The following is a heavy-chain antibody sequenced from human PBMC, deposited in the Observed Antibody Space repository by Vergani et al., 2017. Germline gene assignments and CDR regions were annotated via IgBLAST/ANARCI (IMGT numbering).Heavy chain of an antibody. CDR3: AKEHYDFWSGYPNLSPFDL. CDR2: ISWNSGSI. J-gene: IGHJ2*01. V-gene: IGHV3-9*01. Sequence: EVQLVESGGGLVQPGRSLRLSCAASGFTFDDYAMHWVRQAPGKGLEWVSGISWNSGSISYADPVKGRFTISRDNAKNSLYLQMNSLRAEDTALYYCAKEHYDFWSGYPNLSPFDLWGRGTLVTVSS. D-gene: IGHD3-3*01. CDR1: GFTFDDYA.